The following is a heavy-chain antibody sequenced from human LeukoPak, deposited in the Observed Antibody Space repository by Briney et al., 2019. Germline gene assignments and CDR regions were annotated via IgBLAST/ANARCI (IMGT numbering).Heavy chain of an antibody. D-gene: IGHD3-10*01. CDR3: ARLITMVRGLEDWFDP. CDR1: GGSISSANYY. Sequence: PSETLSLTCTVSGGSISSANYYWSWIRQPPGKGLEWIGYINYSGSAFYNPSLESRVTISVDKSKNQFSLKLSSVTAADTAVYYCARLITMVRGLEDWFDPWGQGSLVTVSS. J-gene: IGHJ5*02. V-gene: IGHV4-30-4*01. CDR2: INYSGSA.